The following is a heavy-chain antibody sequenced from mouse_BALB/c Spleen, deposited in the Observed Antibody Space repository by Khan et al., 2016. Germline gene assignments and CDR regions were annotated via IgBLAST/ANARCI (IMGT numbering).Heavy chain of an antibody. J-gene: IGHJ3*01. Sequence: EVELVESGGGLVKPGGSLKLSCAASGFTFSDYYMYWVRQTPEKRLEWVATISDGGSYTYYPDSVKGRFTISRDNAKNNLYLQMSSLKSEDTARHYCAREGLRRGFAYWGQGTLVTVSA. CDR1: GFTFSDYY. D-gene: IGHD2-4*01. CDR3: AREGLRRGFAY. CDR2: ISDGGSYT. V-gene: IGHV5-4*02.